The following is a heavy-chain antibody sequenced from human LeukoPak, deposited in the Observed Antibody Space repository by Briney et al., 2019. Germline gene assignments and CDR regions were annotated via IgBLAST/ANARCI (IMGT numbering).Heavy chain of an antibody. CDR2: IYTSGST. D-gene: IGHD2-21*01. J-gene: IGHJ4*02. Sequence: PSETLSLTCTVSGGSISSSSYYWSWIRQPAGKGLEWIGRIYTSGSTNYNPSLKSRVTMSVDTSKNQFSLKLSSVTAADTAVYYCARGIPLDYWGQGTLVTVSS. V-gene: IGHV4-61*02. CDR1: GGSISSSSYY. CDR3: ARGIPLDY.